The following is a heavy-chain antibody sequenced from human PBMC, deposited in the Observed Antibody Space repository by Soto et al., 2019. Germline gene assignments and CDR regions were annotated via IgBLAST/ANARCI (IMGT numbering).Heavy chain of an antibody. V-gene: IGHV4-4*02. CDR3: ARGGYYFYMDV. CDR2: IHHSGST. CDR1: GGSVTISNL. Sequence: QVQLQESGPGLVKPSGTLSLTCAVSGGSVTISNLWSWVRQTPGKGLERIGQIHHSGSTNYNPSLTSRVTISVDKSKNQFSLEMKSVTAADTAVYYCARGGYYFYMDVWGKGTTVTVSS. D-gene: IGHD1-26*01. J-gene: IGHJ6*03.